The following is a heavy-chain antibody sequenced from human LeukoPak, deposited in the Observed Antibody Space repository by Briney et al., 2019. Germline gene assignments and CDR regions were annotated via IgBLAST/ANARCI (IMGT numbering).Heavy chain of an antibody. CDR2: ISAYNGNT. CDR3: AREREGQYNWNYLNWFDP. Sequence: GASVKVSCKASGYTFTSYGISWVRQAPGQGLEWMGWISAYNGNTNYAQKLQGRVTMTTDTSTSTAYMELRSLRSDDTAVYYCAREREGQYNWNYLNWFDPWGQGTLVTVSS. J-gene: IGHJ5*02. D-gene: IGHD1-7*01. CDR1: GYTFTSYG. V-gene: IGHV1-18*01.